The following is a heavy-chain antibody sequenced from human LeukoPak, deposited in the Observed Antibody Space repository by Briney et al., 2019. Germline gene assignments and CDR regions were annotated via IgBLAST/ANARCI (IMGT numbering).Heavy chain of an antibody. J-gene: IGHJ4*02. V-gene: IGHV3-11*04. CDR3: ARAFRVGATLSFDY. CDR1: GFTFSDYY. D-gene: IGHD1-26*01. Sequence: GGSLRLSCAASGFTFSDYYMSWIRQAPGKGLEWVSYISSDGSTIYYADSVKGRFTISRDNAKNSLYLQMNSLRAEDTAVYYCARAFRVGATLSFDYWGQGTLVTVSS. CDR2: ISSDGSTI.